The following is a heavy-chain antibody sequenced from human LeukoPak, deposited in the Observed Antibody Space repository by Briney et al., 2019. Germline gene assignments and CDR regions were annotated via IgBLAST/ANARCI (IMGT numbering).Heavy chain of an antibody. CDR2: ISSSGSTI. D-gene: IGHD2/OR15-2a*01. J-gene: IGHJ1*01. Sequence: GGSLRLSCAASGFTFSDYYMSWIRQAPGKGLEWVSYISSSGSTIYYADSVKGRFTISRDNSKNTLYLQMDSLRTEDTAVYYCAKSTRWGTTLGEYFHHWGQGTLVTVSS. CDR1: GFTFSDYY. CDR3: AKSTRWGTTLGEYFHH. V-gene: IGHV3-11*04.